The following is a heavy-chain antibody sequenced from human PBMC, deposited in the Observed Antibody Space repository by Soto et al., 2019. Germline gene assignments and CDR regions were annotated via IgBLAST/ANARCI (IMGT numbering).Heavy chain of an antibody. D-gene: IGHD2-2*01. J-gene: IGHJ6*02. CDR3: ARTPGFLGYCSSTSCPYGMDV. CDR2: ISSSSSYI. CDR1: GFTFSSYS. V-gene: IGHV3-21*01. Sequence: EVQLVESGGGLVKPGGSLRLSCAASGFTFSSYSMNWVRQAPGKGLEWVSSISSSSSYIYYADSVKGRFTISRDNAKNSLYPQMNTRRAEDTAVYYCARTPGFLGYCSSTSCPYGMDVWGQGTTVTVSS.